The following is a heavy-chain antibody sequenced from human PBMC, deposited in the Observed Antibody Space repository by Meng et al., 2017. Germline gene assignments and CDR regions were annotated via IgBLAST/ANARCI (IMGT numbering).Heavy chain of an antibody. J-gene: IGHJ4*02. Sequence: TGLLKPSQTRSVTSAGDSLNFLLDYWDLLRHPPGKGREWIGKIQHSRSTNSNPSLKSRITRSLDTSKNSFSLTLSSVTAADTAVYYWSRSVIAPRPFYYWGQGTLVTVSS. CDR1: SLNFLLDY. CDR3: SRSVIAPRPFYY. CDR2: IQHSRST. V-gene: IGHV4-34*01. D-gene: IGHD6-6*01.